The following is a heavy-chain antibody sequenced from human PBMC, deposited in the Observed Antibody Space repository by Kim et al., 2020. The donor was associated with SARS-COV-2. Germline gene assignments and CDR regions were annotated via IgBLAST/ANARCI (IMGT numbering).Heavy chain of an antibody. D-gene: IGHD2-15*01. Sequence: GGTTDYAAPVKGRFTISRDDSKDTLFLQLNSLKTEDTAIYYGATDQGYNHYWGQGTLVTVSS. V-gene: IGHV3-15*01. CDR2: GGTT. CDR3: ATDQGYNHY. J-gene: IGHJ4*02.